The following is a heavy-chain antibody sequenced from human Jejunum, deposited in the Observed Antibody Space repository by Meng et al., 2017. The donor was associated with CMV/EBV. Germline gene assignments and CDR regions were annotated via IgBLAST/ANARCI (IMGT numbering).Heavy chain of an antibody. D-gene: IGHD3-3*01. CDR1: GGSISGGDYY. CDR3: ARGSIFVSFDS. CDR2: IHDTGST. J-gene: IGHJ4*02. V-gene: IGHV4-30-4*01. Sequence: QVELPESGPGLVKPPQTLSLTCTVSGGSISGGDYYWSWIRPPPGKGLEWIGYIHDTGSTYYNPSLTSRVDISVGTSNNQFSLTLTSVTAADTAVYFCARGSIFVSFDSWGQGTLVTVSS.